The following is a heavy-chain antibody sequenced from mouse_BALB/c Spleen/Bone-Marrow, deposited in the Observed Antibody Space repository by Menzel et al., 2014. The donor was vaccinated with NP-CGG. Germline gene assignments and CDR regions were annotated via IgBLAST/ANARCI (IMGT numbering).Heavy chain of an antibody. CDR1: GYTFTDYA. V-gene: IGHV1S137*01. CDR2: INTYFGDI. CDR3: ARGYSNNYAMDY. Sequence: QVQLKQSGAELVRPGVSVKISCKGSGYTFTDYAMHWVKQSHAESLEWIGVINTYFGDISYNQKYKGKATIAVDKTSRTVYMELARLTAEDSAIYYCARGYSNNYAMDYWGKGTSVTVSS. D-gene: IGHD2-5*01. J-gene: IGHJ4*01.